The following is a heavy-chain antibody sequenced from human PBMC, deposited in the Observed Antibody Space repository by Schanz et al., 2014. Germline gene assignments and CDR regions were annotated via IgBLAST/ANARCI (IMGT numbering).Heavy chain of an antibody. CDR2: ISSRSTHI. Sequence: EVQLVESGGGLVKPGGSLRLSCGVSGFTASSHSMNWVRQAPGKGLEWVSSISSRSTHIYYADSVKGRFTVSRDNAKNTVYLQMNGLRVEDTAVYYCVRERTNYGGNSYFFHHWGQGTLVTVSS. J-gene: IGHJ4*02. V-gene: IGHV3-21*02. D-gene: IGHD2-21*02. CDR3: VRERTNYGGNSYFFHH. CDR1: GFTASSHS.